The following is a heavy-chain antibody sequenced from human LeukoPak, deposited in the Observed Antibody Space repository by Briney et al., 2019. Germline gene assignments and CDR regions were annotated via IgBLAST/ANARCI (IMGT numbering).Heavy chain of an antibody. CDR2: INQDGSKI. CDR1: EFTFGSYW. D-gene: IGHD2-2*01. J-gene: IGHJ4*02. Sequence: GGSLRLSCLSSEFTFGSYWMNWVRQAPGKGLEWVANINQDGSKINYVDSVKGRFTISRDNAKNSLYLHLDSLRAEDTALYFCARGTSDSNVGYFDYWGQGTLVTVSS. CDR3: ARGTSDSNVGYFDY. V-gene: IGHV3-7*01.